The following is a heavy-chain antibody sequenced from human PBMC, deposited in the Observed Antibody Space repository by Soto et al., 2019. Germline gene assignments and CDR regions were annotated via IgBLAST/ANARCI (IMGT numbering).Heavy chain of an antibody. Sequence: QVQLVQSGAEVKKPGSSVKVSCKASGGTFSSYAISWVRQAPGQGLEWMGGIIPIFGTADYAQKFQGRVTITADESTSRAAVELSSLRSEDTAVYYCAKTPENYYYGMDVWGQGTTVTVSS. CDR2: IIPIFGTA. CDR1: GGTFSSYA. CDR3: AKTPENYYYGMDV. V-gene: IGHV1-69*12. J-gene: IGHJ6*02.